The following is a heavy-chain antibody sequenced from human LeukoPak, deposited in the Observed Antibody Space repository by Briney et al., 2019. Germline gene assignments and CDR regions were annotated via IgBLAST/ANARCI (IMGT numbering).Heavy chain of an antibody. CDR1: GFTFSSYS. D-gene: IGHD1-1*01. CDR2: IISSSSHM. V-gene: IGHV3-21*01. CDR3: ATTRAPSNGRVLYYMDV. Sequence: ESLRLSCAASGFTFSSYSMNWVRQAPGKGLEWVSSIISSSSHMYYADSVKGRFTISRDNAKNSLYLQMNSLRAEDTAVYYCATTRAPSNGRVLYYMDVWGKGTTVTVSS. J-gene: IGHJ6*03.